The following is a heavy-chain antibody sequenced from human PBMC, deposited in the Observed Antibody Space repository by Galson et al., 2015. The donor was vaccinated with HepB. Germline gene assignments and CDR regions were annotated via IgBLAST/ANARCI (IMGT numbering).Heavy chain of an antibody. V-gene: IGHV4-39*01. D-gene: IGHD6-19*01. Sequence: ETLSLTCTVSGGSISSSSYYWGWIRQPPGKGLEWIGSIYYSGSTYYNPSLKSRVTISVDTSKNQFSLKLSSVTAADTAVYYCARLGGWKNYYYYGMDVWGQGTTVTVSS. CDR1: GGSISSSSYY. J-gene: IGHJ6*02. CDR2: IYYSGST. CDR3: ARLGGWKNYYYYGMDV.